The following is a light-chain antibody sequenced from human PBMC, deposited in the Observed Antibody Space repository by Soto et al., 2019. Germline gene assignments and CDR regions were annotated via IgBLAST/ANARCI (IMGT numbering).Light chain of an antibody. J-gene: IGLJ1*01. CDR2: EVT. CDR1: SSDVGIYNY. V-gene: IGLV2-14*01. Sequence: QSVLTQPASVSGSPGQSIAISCTGSSSDVGIYNYVSWYQQHPGKVPKLIIYEVTNRPSGVSNRFSGSKSGNTASLAISGPQVEDEADYYCSSYTTSSTRVFGTGTKVTVL. CDR3: SSYTTSSTRV.